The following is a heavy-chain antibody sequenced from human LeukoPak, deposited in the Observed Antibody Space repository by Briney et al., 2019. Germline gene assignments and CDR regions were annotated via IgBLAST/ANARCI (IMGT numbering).Heavy chain of an antibody. Sequence: GGSLRLSCVASGFTFSTNWMSWVRQAPGKGLEWVATINQSGRDKYYVDSVKVRFTISRGNSKNTLYLQMNSLRAEDTAVYYCARDPYGSGSYYYNWFDPWGQGTLVIDSS. J-gene: IGHJ5*02. CDR1: GFTFSTNW. V-gene: IGHV3-7*01. D-gene: IGHD3-10*01. CDR3: ARDPYGSGSYYYNWFDP. CDR2: INQSGRDK.